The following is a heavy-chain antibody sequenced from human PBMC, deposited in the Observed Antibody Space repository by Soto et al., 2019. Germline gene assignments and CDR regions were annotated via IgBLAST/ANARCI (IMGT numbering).Heavy chain of an antibody. V-gene: IGHV3-30*03. J-gene: IGHJ4*02. D-gene: IGHD5-12*01. CDR2: ISYDGSNK. Sequence: GGSLRLSCAASGFTFSSYGMHWVRQAPGKGLEWVAVISYDGSNKYYADSVKGRFTISRDNSKNTLYLQMNSLRAEDTAVYYCATGPVEMATIGADYWGQGTLVTVSS. CDR3: ATGPVEMATIGADY. CDR1: GFTFSSYG.